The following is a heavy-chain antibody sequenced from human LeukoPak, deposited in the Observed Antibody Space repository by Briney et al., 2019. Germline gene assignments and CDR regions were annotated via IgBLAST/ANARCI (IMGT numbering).Heavy chain of an antibody. J-gene: IGHJ4*02. CDR2: IIPIFGTA. V-gene: IGHV1-69*05. Sequence: SSVKVSCKASGGTFSSYAISWVRQAPGQGLEWMGRIIPIFGTANYAQKFQGRVTITTDESTSTAYMELSSLRSEDTAVYYCTCGQGVVVAATPFDYWGQGTLVTVSS. CDR3: TCGQGVVVAATPFDY. D-gene: IGHD2-15*01. CDR1: GGTFSSYA.